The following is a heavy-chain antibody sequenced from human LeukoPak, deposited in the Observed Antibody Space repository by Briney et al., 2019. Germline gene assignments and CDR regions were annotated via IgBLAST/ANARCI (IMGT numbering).Heavy chain of an antibody. D-gene: IGHD6-19*01. CDR1: GYTFTSYG. V-gene: IGHV1-2*06. J-gene: IGHJ6*02. CDR2: INPNSGGT. Sequence: GASVKVSCKASGYTFTSYGISWVRQAPGQGLEWMGRINPNSGGTNYAQKFQGRVTMTRDTSISTAYMELSRLRSDDTAVYYCARIAVYYYGMDVWGQGTTVTVSS. CDR3: ARIAVYYYGMDV.